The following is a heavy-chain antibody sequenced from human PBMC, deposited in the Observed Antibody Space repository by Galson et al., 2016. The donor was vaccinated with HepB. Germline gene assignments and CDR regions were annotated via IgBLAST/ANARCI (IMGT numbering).Heavy chain of an antibody. Sequence: QSGAEVKKPGASVKVSCKASGYTFTSYGITWVRQAPGQGLEWMGWISGYNAKTNYAQKIQGRATMTIDTSTTTAYMELRRLRSDDTAAYYCARDLPCTDGVCPRSLLLQLRSEKYFGMDVWGKGTTVTISS. V-gene: IGHV1-18*01. CDR2: ISGYNAKT. D-gene: IGHD2-8*01. CDR3: ARDLPCTDGVCPRSLLLQLRSEKYFGMDV. J-gene: IGHJ6*04. CDR1: GYTFTSYG.